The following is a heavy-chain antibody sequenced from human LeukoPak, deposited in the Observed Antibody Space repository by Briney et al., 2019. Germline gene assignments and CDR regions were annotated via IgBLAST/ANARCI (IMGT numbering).Heavy chain of an antibody. CDR3: ARGRGYSYGPKNFDY. CDR2: IYYSGST. V-gene: IGHV4-31*03. Sequence: SETLSLTCTVSGGSISSGGYYWSWIRQHPGKGLEWIGYIYYSGSTYYNPSLKSRVTISVDKSKNQFSLKLSSVTAADTAVYYCARGRGYSYGPKNFDYWGQGTLVTVSS. D-gene: IGHD5-18*01. J-gene: IGHJ4*02. CDR1: GGSISSGGYY.